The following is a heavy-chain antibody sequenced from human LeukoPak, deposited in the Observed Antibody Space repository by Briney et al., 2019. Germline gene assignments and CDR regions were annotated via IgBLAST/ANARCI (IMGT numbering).Heavy chain of an antibody. Sequence: SVKVSCKASGGTFSSYAISWVRQAPGQGLEWMGGIIPIFGTANYAQKFQGRVTITTDESTSTAYMELSSLRSEDTAVYYCASHHYPRRYSSSSPFDYWGQGTLVTVSS. V-gene: IGHV1-69*05. CDR3: ASHHYPRRYSSSSPFDY. J-gene: IGHJ4*02. CDR1: GGTFSSYA. D-gene: IGHD6-6*01. CDR2: IIPIFGTA.